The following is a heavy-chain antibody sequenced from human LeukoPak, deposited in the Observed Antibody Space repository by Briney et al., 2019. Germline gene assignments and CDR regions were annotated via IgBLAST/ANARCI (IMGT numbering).Heavy chain of an antibody. CDR3: SRGRRILVGDTNAGDFFDY. Sequence: ASVKVSCKASRYTFTDYYIHRVRQAPGQGLEWMGWVNPNSADTHYAQKFQGRVTMTRDTSISTAYMELSRLRSDDTAVYYCSRGRRILVGDTNAGDFFDYWGQGTLVTVSS. CDR1: RYTFTDYY. D-gene: IGHD1-26*01. J-gene: IGHJ4*02. V-gene: IGHV1-2*02. CDR2: VNPNSADT.